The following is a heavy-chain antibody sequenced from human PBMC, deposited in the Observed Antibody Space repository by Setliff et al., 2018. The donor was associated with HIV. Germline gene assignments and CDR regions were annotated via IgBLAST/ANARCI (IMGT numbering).Heavy chain of an antibody. Sequence: SVKVSCKASGGTFSSYAISWVRQSPGQGLEWMGGIIPIFGTANYAQKFQGRVAITTDESTSTDYMELSSLRSEDTAVYYCARKGGISGYYSLIGDAFDIWGQGTMVTVSS. CDR2: IIPIFGTA. V-gene: IGHV1-69*05. CDR1: GGTFSSYA. CDR3: ARKGGISGYYSLIGDAFDI. D-gene: IGHD3-22*01. J-gene: IGHJ3*02.